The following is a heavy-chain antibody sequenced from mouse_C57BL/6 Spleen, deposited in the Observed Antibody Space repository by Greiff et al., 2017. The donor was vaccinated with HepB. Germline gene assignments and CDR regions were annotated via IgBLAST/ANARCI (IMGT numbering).Heavy chain of an antibody. V-gene: IGHV1-69*01. CDR3: ARSFYYSNYGYAMDY. CDR1: GYTFTSYW. Sequence: QVQLQQPGAELVMPGASVKLSCKASGYTFTSYWMHWVKQRPGQGLEWIGEIDPSDSYTNYNQKFKGKSTLTVDKSSSTAYMQLSSLTSEDSAVYYWARSFYYSNYGYAMDYWGQGTSVTVSS. J-gene: IGHJ4*01. D-gene: IGHD2-5*01. CDR2: IDPSDSYT.